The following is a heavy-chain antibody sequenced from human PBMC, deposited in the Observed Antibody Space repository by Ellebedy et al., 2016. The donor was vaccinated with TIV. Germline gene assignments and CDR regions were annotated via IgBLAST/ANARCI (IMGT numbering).Heavy chain of an antibody. J-gene: IGHJ4*02. CDR1: GFTFDDYA. Sequence: SLKISCAASGFTFDDYAMHWVRQAPGKGLEWVSGISWRGHYIGYADSVRGRFTISRGNAKNSLYLQMNSLRIEDTAVYYCTKDLLRGIWGGSGRDHWGQGTLVTVSS. V-gene: IGHV3-9*01. CDR2: ISWRGHYI. CDR3: TKDLLRGIWGGSGRDH. D-gene: IGHD7-27*01.